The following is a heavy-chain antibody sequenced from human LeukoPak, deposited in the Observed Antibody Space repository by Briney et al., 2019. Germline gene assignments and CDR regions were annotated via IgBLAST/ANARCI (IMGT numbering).Heavy chain of an antibody. CDR1: GYSIRSGYY. Sequence: PSETLSLTCTVSGYSIRSGYYWGWIRQPPGKEMEWIGSIYHSGNTYYNPSLKSRVIMSVDTSKDQLSLKLSSVTAADTSVYYCARGPGGAAGVYFDYWGQGTLVAVSS. CDR2: IYHSGNT. J-gene: IGHJ4*02. V-gene: IGHV4-38-2*02. CDR3: ARGPGGAAGVYFDY. D-gene: IGHD2-15*01.